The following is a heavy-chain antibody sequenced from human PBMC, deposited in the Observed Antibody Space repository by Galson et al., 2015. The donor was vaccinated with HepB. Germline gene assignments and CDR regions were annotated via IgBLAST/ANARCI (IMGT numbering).Heavy chain of an antibody. Sequence: ETLSLTCAVYGGSFSGYYWSWIRQPPGKGLEWIGEINHSGSTNYNPSLKSRVTISVDTSKNQFSLKLSSVTAADTAVYYCARGFIAAAGPERPCYFDYWGQGTLVTVSS. CDR2: INHSGST. CDR1: GGSFSGYY. D-gene: IGHD6-13*01. CDR3: ARGFIAAAGPERPCYFDY. J-gene: IGHJ4*02. V-gene: IGHV4-34*01.